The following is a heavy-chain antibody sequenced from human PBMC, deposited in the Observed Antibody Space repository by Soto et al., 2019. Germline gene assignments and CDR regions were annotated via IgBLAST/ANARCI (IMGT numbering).Heavy chain of an antibody. D-gene: IGHD2-8*02. CDR2: INQDESDK. V-gene: IGHV3-7*02. CDR1: GFTFSRQW. CDR3: ATHALFLSGPLDY. J-gene: IGHJ4*02. Sequence: PGGSLRPSCAASGFTFSRQWMTWVRQAPGKGLEWVASINQDESDKYYVDSVKGRFTISRDNAKSSLFLQMNSLRAEDTAVYFCATHALFLSGPLDYWGQGTLVTVSS.